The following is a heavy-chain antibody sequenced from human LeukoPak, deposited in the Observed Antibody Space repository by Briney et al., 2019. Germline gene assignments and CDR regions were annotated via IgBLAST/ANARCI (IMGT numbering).Heavy chain of an antibody. J-gene: IGHJ4*02. CDR2: ISGSGGST. CDR1: GFTFSSYA. D-gene: IGHD2-15*01. V-gene: IGHV3-23*01. CDR3: AKIHCSGGSCYSTPSGEFDY. Sequence: PGGSLRLSCAASGFTFSSYAMSWVRQAPGKGLEWVSAISGSGGSTYYADSVKGRFTISRDNSKNTLYLQMNSLRAEDTAVYYCAKIHCSGGSCYSTPSGEFDYWGQGTLVTVSS.